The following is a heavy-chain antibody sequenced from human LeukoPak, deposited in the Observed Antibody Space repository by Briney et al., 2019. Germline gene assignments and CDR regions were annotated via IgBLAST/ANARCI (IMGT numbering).Heavy chain of an antibody. CDR2: IKEDGSEK. V-gene: IGHV3-7*03. CDR1: GFSFSNYW. CDR3: ARGHYVGSPY. D-gene: IGHD3-10*02. J-gene: IGHJ4*02. Sequence: GGSLRLSCAASGFSFSNYWMSWVRQAPGKELEWVANIKEDGSEKNYVDSVKGRFTISRDNANNSLCLQMNSLRAEDTAVYYCARGHYVGSPYWGQGTLVTVSS.